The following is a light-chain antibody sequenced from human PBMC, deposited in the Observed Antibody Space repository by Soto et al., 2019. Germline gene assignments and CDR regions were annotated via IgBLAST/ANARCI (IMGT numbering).Light chain of an antibody. J-gene: IGKJ5*01. CDR3: QQRLSWPIT. CDR2: DAS. CDR1: QSVSSY. Sequence: EIVLTQSPATLSLSPEERATLSCMASQSVSSYLAWYQQKPGQAPRLPIYDASNRATGIPARFSGSGSGTDFTLTISSLEPEDFAVYYCQQRLSWPITFGQGTRLEIK. V-gene: IGKV3-11*01.